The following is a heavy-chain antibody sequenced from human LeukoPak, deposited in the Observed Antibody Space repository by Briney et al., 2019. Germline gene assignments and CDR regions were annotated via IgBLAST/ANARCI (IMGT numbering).Heavy chain of an antibody. CDR3: ARRAFDWLSFDY. D-gene: IGHD3-9*01. CDR2: IHYSGST. Sequence: SETLSLTCTVSGGSMSSYYWSWIRQPPGKGLEWIGFIHYSGSTNYNPSLMSRVTISVDTSKNQFSLKLSSVTAADTAVYYCARRAFDWLSFDYWGQGTLVTVSS. J-gene: IGHJ4*02. V-gene: IGHV4-59*08. CDR1: GGSMSSYY.